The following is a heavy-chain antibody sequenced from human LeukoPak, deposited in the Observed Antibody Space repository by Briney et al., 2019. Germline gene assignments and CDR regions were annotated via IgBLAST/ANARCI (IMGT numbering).Heavy chain of an antibody. D-gene: IGHD2-15*01. V-gene: IGHV1-18*01. CDR3: ARDLGRRCSGGRCYYYSHYMDV. Sequence: EASVKVSCKASGYTFTSYGISWVRQAPGQGLEWMGWISAYNGDTNYAQKLQGRVTMTTDTSTSTAYMELRSLRSDDTAVYYCARDLGRRCSGGRCYYYSHYMDVWGKGTTVTVSS. J-gene: IGHJ6*03. CDR2: ISAYNGDT. CDR1: GYTFTSYG.